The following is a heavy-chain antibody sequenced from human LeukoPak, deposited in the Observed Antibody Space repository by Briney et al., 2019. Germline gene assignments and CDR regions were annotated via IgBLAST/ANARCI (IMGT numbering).Heavy chain of an antibody. Sequence: ASVKVSCKASRSTFTNFYIHWVRQAPGQGFEWMGIINSFGGSITYAQKFQGRVTMTRDTSTSTVYMELSSLRSEDTAVYYCARVGNYYGSGTFDYWGQGTLVTVSS. V-gene: IGHV1-46*01. J-gene: IGHJ4*02. CDR2: INSFGGSI. CDR3: ARVGNYYGSGTFDY. CDR1: RSTFTNFY. D-gene: IGHD3-10*01.